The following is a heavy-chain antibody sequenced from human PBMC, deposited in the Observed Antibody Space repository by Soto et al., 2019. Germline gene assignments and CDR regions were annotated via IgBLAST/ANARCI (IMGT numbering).Heavy chain of an antibody. Sequence: PSETMSLTCTVSGCSISSGGYYWSWIRQHPGKGLEWIGYIYYSGSTYYNPSLKSRVTISVDTSKNQFSLKLSSVTAADTAVYYCARALNCGGDCYSQGEYFQHWGQGTLVTVSS. J-gene: IGHJ1*01. V-gene: IGHV4-31*03. CDR1: GCSISSGGYY. CDR2: IYYSGST. CDR3: ARALNCGGDCYSQGEYFQH. D-gene: IGHD2-21*02.